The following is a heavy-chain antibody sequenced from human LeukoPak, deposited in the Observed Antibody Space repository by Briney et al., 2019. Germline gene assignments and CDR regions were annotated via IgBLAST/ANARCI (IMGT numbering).Heavy chain of an antibody. CDR3: ARWGITIFGVEDY. V-gene: IGHV3-48*03. Sequence: GGSLRLSCAASGFTFSSYEMNWVRQAPGKGLEWVSYISSSGSTIYYPDSVKGRFTISRDNAKNSLYLQMNSLRAEDAAVYYCARWGITIFGVEDYWGQGTLVTVSS. CDR1: GFTFSSYE. CDR2: ISSSGSTI. J-gene: IGHJ4*02. D-gene: IGHD3-3*01.